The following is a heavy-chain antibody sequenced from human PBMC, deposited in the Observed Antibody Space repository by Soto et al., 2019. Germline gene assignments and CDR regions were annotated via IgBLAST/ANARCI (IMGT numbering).Heavy chain of an antibody. J-gene: IGHJ6*02. D-gene: IGHD4-17*01. CDR2: INPNNGDT. V-gene: IGHV1-2*02. Sequence: ASVKVSCKASGYTFTGYYMHWVRQAPGQGLEWMGWINPNNGDTNYAQKLQGRVTMTTDTSISTAYMELSRLRSDDTAVYYCARVYGDYDYYGMDAWGQGTTVTVSS. CDR3: ARVYGDYDYYGMDA. CDR1: GYTFTGYY.